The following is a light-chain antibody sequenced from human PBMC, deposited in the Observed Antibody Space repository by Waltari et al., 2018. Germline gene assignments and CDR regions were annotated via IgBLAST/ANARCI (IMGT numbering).Light chain of an antibody. CDR3: QQYGNSRGS. J-gene: IGKJ2*03. CDR1: QSVSSSY. V-gene: IGKV3-20*01. CDR2: GAS. Sequence: EIVLTQSPGTLSLSPGEGATLSCRASQSVSSSYLAWYQQKPGQAPRLLIYGASNRPTDIPDRFTGSGSGTDFTLTINRLEPEDFAVYYCQQYGNSRGSFGQGTKLEIK.